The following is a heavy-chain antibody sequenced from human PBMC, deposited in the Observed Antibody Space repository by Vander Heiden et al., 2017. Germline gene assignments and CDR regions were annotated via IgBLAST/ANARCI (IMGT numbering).Heavy chain of an antibody. J-gene: IGHJ4*02. D-gene: IGHD6-19*01. CDR2: IWYDGSNK. CDR3: ARDKEAVANYYFDY. V-gene: IGHV3-33*01. CDR1: GFTFSSYG. Sequence: QVQLVESGGGVVQPGRSLRLSCGASGFTFSSYGMYWVRQATGKGLEWVAAIWYDGSNKYYADSVKGRFTISRDNSKNTLYLQMNSLRAEDTAVYYCARDKEAVANYYFDYWGQGTLVTVSS.